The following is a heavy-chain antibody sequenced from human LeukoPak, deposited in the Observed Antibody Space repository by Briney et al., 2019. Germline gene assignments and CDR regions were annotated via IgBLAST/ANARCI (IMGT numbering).Heavy chain of an antibody. CDR1: GFTFSAYW. V-gene: IGHV3-7*03. J-gene: IGHJ6*03. CDR3: AKCDGSALLYYYYMDV. Sequence: GGSLRLSCADSGFTFSAYWMSWVRQAPGKGLEWVANIKQDGSEKNYVDSVKGRFTISRDNAKNSLYLQMNSLRAEDTAVYYCAKCDGSALLYYYYMDVWGKGTTVTISS. D-gene: IGHD3-10*01. CDR2: IKQDGSEK.